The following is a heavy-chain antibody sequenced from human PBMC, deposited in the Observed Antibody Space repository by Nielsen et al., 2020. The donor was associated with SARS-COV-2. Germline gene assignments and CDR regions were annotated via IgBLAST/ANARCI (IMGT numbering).Heavy chain of an antibody. D-gene: IGHD4-11*01. J-gene: IGHJ6*02. CDR1: GFNFRSYA. V-gene: IGHV3-30*14. CDR3: ARGPYTRYGMDV. CDR2: ISFDGLYK. Sequence: GESLKISCAASGFNFRSYAIHWVRQAPGKGLEWVTVISFDGLYKQYTDSVKGRFTISRDNSKNTLYLQMNSLRAEDTAVYYCARGPYTRYGMDVWGQGTTVTVSS.